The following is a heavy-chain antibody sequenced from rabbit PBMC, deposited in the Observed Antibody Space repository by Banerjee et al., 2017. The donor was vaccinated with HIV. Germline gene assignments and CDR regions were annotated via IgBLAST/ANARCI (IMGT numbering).Heavy chain of an antibody. V-gene: IGHV1S45*01. D-gene: IGHD1-1*01. CDR1: GFDFSAYTF. CDR3: ARDNSAIGSVYGWNFSL. CDR2: IDTGSRDFT. J-gene: IGHJ4*01. Sequence: QEQLVESGGDLVQPGASLTLTCTASGFDFSAYTFMCWVRQAPGKGLEWIACIDTGSRDFTYYATWAKGRFTISKTSSTTVTLQMTSLTVADTATYFCARDNSAIGSVYGWNFSLWGPGTLVTVS.